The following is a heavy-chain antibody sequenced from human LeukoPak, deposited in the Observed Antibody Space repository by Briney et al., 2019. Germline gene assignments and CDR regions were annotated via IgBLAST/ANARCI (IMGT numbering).Heavy chain of an antibody. J-gene: IGHJ3*02. D-gene: IGHD6-13*01. V-gene: IGHV1-24*01. Sequence: ASVKVSCKVSGYTLTELSMHWVRQAPGKGLEWMGGFDPEDGETIYAQKFQGRVTITVDESTSTAYMELSSLRSEDTAVYYCARGYSSPGGAFDIWGQGTMVTVSS. CDR3: ARGYSSPGGAFDI. CDR1: GYTLTELS. CDR2: FDPEDGET.